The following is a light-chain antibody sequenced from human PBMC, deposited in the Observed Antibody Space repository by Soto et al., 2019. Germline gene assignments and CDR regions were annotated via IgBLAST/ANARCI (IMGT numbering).Light chain of an antibody. Sequence: DIQMTQSPSSLSASVGDRVTITCRASETISALVNWYEQKPGKAPKLLIHDASSLQSGVPSRFSGSGSGTDFTLTISSLQPEDFATYYCRQSYGIPVTFGGGTKVEMK. CDR3: RQSYGIPVT. CDR1: ETISAL. V-gene: IGKV1-39*01. CDR2: DAS. J-gene: IGKJ4*01.